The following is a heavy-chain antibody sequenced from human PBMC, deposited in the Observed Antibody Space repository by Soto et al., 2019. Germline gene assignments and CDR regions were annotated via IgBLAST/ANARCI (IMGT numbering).Heavy chain of an antibody. J-gene: IGHJ6*03. CDR2: ISSSSSYI. V-gene: IGHV3-21*01. D-gene: IGHD3-3*01. CDR3: ARDNTIFGVVITTHYYYYYMDV. Sequence: EVQLVESGGGLVKPGGSLRLSCAASGFTFSSYSMNWVRQAPGKGLEWVSSISSSSSYIYYADSVKGRFTISRDNAKNSLYLQMNSLRDEDTAVYYCARDNTIFGVVITTHYYYYYMDVWGKGTTVTVSS. CDR1: GFTFSSYS.